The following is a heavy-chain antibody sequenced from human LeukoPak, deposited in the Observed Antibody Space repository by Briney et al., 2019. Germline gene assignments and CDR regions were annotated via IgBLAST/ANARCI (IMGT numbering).Heavy chain of an antibody. D-gene: IGHD2-8*02. CDR3: ARDPILCSWGYFDY. CDR1: GFAFGSEA. Sequence: GGSLRLSCAVSGFAFGSEAMSWVRQSPARGLEWVASISPGGGTTYYADSVKGRFTISRDNAKNSLYLQMNSLRAEDTAVYYCARDPILCSWGYFDYWGQGTLVTVSS. V-gene: IGHV3-21*01. J-gene: IGHJ4*02. CDR2: ISPGGGTT.